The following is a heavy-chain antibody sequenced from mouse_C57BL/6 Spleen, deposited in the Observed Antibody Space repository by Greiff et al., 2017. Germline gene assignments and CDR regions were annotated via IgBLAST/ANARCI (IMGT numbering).Heavy chain of an antibody. Sequence: QVQLQQSGAELVMPGASVKLSCKASGYTFTSYWMHWVKQRPGQGLEWIGEIDPSDSYTNYNQKFKGKSTLTVYKSSSTAYMQLSSLTSEDSAVYYCARQDTTVAGDFDYWGQGTTLTVSS. J-gene: IGHJ2*01. D-gene: IGHD1-1*01. V-gene: IGHV1-69*01. CDR3: ARQDTTVAGDFDY. CDR1: GYTFTSYW. CDR2: IDPSDSYT.